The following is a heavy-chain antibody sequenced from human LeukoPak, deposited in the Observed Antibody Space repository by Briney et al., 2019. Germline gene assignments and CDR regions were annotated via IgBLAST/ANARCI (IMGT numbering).Heavy chain of an antibody. J-gene: IGHJ4*02. CDR3: ARDKQHSYGRYFDH. CDR1: AGSISTYH. Sequence: SETLSLTCTVSAGSISTYHWNWIRKSPEKGLEWIGYMQSTGNSNYNPSFKSRVTISVDMSRNQIVLYLSSVTAADTAVYFCARDKQHSYGRYFDHWGQGILVTVSS. V-gene: IGHV4-59*01. D-gene: IGHD5-18*01. CDR2: MQSTGNS.